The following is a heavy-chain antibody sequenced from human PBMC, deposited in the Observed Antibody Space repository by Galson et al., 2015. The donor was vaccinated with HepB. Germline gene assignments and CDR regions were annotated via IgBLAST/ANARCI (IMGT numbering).Heavy chain of an antibody. CDR2: ISASGGST. CDR3: ARDGKVWVFGEYFDH. J-gene: IGHJ5*02. Sequence: SLRLSCAASGFTFDTFAMHWVRQAPGKGLEWVSVISASGGSTFYADSVKGRFTTSRDNSKNTLFLQMDSLRAEDTAVYYCARDGKVWVFGEYFDHWGQGTLVTAAS. V-gene: IGHV3-23*01. D-gene: IGHD3-10*01. CDR1: GFTFDTFA.